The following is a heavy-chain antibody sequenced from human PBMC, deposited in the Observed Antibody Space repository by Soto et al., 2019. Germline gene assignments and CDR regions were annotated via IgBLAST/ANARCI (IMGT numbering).Heavy chain of an antibody. CDR2: IIPIFGTA. Sequence: SVEVCCKASGGTISSYAISWVRQANGQGLEWMGGIIPIFGTANYAQKFQGRVTITADESTSTAYMELSSLRSEDTAVYYCARDAIAAAGTVWFDPWGQGTLVTVSS. J-gene: IGHJ5*02. V-gene: IGHV1-69*13. CDR1: GGTISSYA. D-gene: IGHD6-13*01. CDR3: ARDAIAAAGTVWFDP.